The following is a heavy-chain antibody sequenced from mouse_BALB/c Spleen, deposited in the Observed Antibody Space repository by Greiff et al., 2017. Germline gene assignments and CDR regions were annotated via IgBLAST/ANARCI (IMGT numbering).Heavy chain of an antibody. Sequence: VQLQQSGAELVKPGASVTLSCTASGYSFTEYIIHWVKQRSGQGLVWIGWFFPGSGSIKYNEKFKDKATLTADKSSSTVYMELSRLTSEDSAVYFCARHEEGGAGSFAYWGQGTLVTVSA. V-gene: IGHV1-62-2*01. CDR3: ARHEEGGAGSFAY. D-gene: IGHD4-1*01. CDR1: GYSFTEYI. J-gene: IGHJ3*01. CDR2: FFPGSGSI.